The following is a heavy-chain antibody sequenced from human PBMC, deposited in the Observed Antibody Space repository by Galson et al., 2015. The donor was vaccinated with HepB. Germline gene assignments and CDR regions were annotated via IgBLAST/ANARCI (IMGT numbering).Heavy chain of an antibody. CDR2: ISYDGSNK. J-gene: IGHJ4*02. CDR1: GFTFSSYG. CDR3: AKDRPRTTSFDY. D-gene: IGHD4-17*01. Sequence: SLRLSCAASGFTFSSYGMHWVRQAPGKGLEWVAVISYDGSNKYYANSVKGRFTISRDNSKNTLYLQMNSLRAEDTAVYYCAKDRPRTTSFDYWSQGTLVTVSS. V-gene: IGHV3-30*18.